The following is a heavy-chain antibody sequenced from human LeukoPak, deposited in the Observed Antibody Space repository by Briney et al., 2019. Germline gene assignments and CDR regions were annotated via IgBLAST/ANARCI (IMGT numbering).Heavy chain of an antibody. CDR3: ARLVGDYDSSGYLDY. D-gene: IGHD3-22*01. CDR1: GGSISSYY. Sequence: PSETLSLTCTVSGGSISSYYWSWIRQPTGKGLEWIGYIYTSGSTNYNPSLKSRVTISVDTSKNQFSLKLSSVTAADTAVYYCARLVGDYDSSGYLDYWGQGTLVTVSS. V-gene: IGHV4-4*09. J-gene: IGHJ4*02. CDR2: IYTSGST.